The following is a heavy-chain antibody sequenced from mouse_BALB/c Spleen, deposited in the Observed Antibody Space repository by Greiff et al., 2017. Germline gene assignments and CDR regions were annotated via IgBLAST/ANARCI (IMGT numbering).Heavy chain of an antibody. V-gene: IGHV4-1*02. CDR1: GFDFSRYW. Sequence: EVKLLESGGGLVQPGGSLKLSCAASGFDFSRYWLSWVRQAPGKGLEWIGEINPDSSTINYTPSLKDKFIISRDNAKKTLYLQMSKVRSEDTALYYCARDGYYGYDATGAWFAYWGQGTLVTVSA. J-gene: IGHJ3*01. CDR2: INPDSSTI. CDR3: ARDGYYGYDATGAWFAY. D-gene: IGHD2-14*01.